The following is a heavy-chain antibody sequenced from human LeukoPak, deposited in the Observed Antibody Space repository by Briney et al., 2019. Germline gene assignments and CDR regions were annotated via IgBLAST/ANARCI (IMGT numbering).Heavy chain of an antibody. V-gene: IGHV3-21*01. J-gene: IGHJ4*02. CDR2: ISSSSSYI. CDR3: ARDAYVWGQQLSTTSDY. D-gene: IGHD3-16*01. Sequence: GGSLRLSCAASGFTFSSYSMNWVRQAPGKGLEWVSSISSSSSYIYYADSVKGRFTISRDNAKNSLYLQMNSLRAEDTAVYYCARDAYVWGQQLSTTSDYWGQGTLVTVSS. CDR1: GFTFSSYS.